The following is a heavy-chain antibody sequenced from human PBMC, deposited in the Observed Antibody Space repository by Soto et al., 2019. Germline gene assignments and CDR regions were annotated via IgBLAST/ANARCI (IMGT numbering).Heavy chain of an antibody. D-gene: IGHD6-19*01. Sequence: EVQLVESGGDLVQPGGSLRLSCAASGFTLSSNXXMSWVRQAPGKGLEWVANIKSDGSEKYYADSVKGRFTISRDNAKNSMHLQMNSLRAEDTAVYYCARENVAVPGGDYWGQGTLVTVSS. J-gene: IGHJ4*02. V-gene: IGHV3-7*01. CDR2: IKSDGSEK. CDR1: GFTLSSNXX. CDR3: ARENVAVPGGDY.